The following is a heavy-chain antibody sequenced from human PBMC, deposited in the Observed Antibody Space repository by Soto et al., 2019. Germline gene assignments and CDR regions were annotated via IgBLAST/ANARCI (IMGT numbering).Heavy chain of an antibody. CDR1: GYSFTNDG. J-gene: IGHJ4*02. Sequence: QIHLEQSGLEMKEPGTSLKISCATSGYSFTNDGISWVRKAPGQGLGWMGWISGYNGNTKYAQSFHDRVVMTADKFTSTGYLEMRNLRSNDTAVYYCARANTWVTGRVGTHWGQGTKVTVSS. V-gene: IGHV1-18*01. CDR2: ISGYNGNT. D-gene: IGHD1-1*01. CDR3: ARANTWVTGRVGTH.